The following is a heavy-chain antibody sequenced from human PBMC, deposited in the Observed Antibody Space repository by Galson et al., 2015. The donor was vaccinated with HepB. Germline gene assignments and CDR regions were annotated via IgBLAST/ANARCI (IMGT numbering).Heavy chain of an antibody. CDR1: GYTFTCYY. V-gene: IGHV1-46*03. J-gene: IGHJ6*03. CDR3: ASSDYVWGSFGAYYMDV. CDR2: INPSGGST. D-gene: IGHD3-16*01. Sequence: SVKASCNASGYTFTCYYMHWVRQAPGQVLEWVGIINPSGGSTSYAQKFQGRVIMTRDTSTSTVYMELSSLRSEDAAVYYCASSDYVWGSFGAYYMDVWGKGTTVTVSS.